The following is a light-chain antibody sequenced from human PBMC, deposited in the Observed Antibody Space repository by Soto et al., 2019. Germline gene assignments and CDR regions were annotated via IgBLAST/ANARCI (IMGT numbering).Light chain of an antibody. J-gene: IGKJ5*01. Sequence: IVRTQSPAPLSVSPGARATLSCRASQSVSSNLAWYQQKPGQAPRLLIYDASNRTTGIPARFRGSGSGTDFTLTSSSVEPEDFAVYYCQQRHMWPITFGQGTRLEIK. CDR3: QQRHMWPIT. CDR1: QSVSSN. V-gene: IGKV3-11*01. CDR2: DAS.